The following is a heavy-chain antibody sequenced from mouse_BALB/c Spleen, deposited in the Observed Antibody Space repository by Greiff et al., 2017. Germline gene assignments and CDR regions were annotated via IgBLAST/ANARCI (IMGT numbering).Heavy chain of an antibody. J-gene: IGHJ4*01. Sequence: VQLQQPGAELVKPGAPVKLSCKASGYTFTSYWMNWVKQRPGRGLEWIGRIDPSDSETHYNQKFKGKATLTVDKSSSTAYMQLKSLTSEDSAVYYCARGEGGAMDYWGQGTSVTVSS. CDR2: IDPSDSET. CDR3: ARGEGGAMDY. V-gene: IGHV1-69*02. CDR1: GYTFTSYW.